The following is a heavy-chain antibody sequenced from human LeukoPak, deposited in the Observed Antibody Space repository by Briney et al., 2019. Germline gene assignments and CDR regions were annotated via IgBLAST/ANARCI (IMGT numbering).Heavy chain of an antibody. Sequence: GGSLRLSCAASGFPFSSYSLNWVRQAPGKGLEWVSSISSNSIYIQYADSVKGRFTISRDNAKNSLYLQMNTLRAEDTAVYYCATVTRGTFDVWGQGTLVTVSS. J-gene: IGHJ3*01. D-gene: IGHD4-11*01. CDR2: ISSNSIYI. CDR1: GFPFSSYS. CDR3: ATVTRGTFDV. V-gene: IGHV3-21*01.